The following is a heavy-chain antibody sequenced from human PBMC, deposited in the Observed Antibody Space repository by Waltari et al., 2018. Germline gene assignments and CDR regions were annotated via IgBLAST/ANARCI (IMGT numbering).Heavy chain of an antibody. CDR2: IYRGGSI. CDR3: AKAPSGYDPYFDY. CDR1: GFTFSNYA. V-gene: IGHV3-23*03. D-gene: IGHD5-12*01. J-gene: IGHJ4*02. Sequence: EVKLLESGGGLVQPGGSLRLSCAASGFTFSNYAMNWVRQAPGKGREWVSVIYRGGSIYYAASVKGRFTISRDNSNNTLYVQMNSLRVEDTAVYYCAKAPSGYDPYFDYWGQGTLVTVSS.